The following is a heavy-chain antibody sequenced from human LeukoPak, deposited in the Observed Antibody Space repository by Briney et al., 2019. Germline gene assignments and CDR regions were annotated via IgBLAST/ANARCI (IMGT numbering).Heavy chain of an antibody. D-gene: IGHD3-22*01. J-gene: IGHJ4*02. CDR3: ARVTLPYYYDSSGLGY. CDR1: GFTFSSYS. CDR2: ISSSSSYI. Sequence: GGSLRLSCAASGFTFSSYSMNWVRQAPGKGLEWVSSISSSSSYIYYADSVKGRFTISRDNAKNSLYLQMNSLRAEDTAVNYCARVTLPYYYDSSGLGYWGQGTLVTVSS. V-gene: IGHV3-21*01.